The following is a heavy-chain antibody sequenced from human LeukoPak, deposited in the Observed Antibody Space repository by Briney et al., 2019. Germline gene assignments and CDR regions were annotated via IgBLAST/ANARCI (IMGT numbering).Heavy chain of an antibody. CDR1: GFTFNNYA. V-gene: IGHV3-23*01. CDR2: ISGSGGST. D-gene: IGHD1-26*01. J-gene: IGHJ4*02. Sequence: GGSLRLSCAAPGFTFNNYAMNWVRQAPGKGLEWVSAISGSGGSTYYADSVKGRFTISRDNSKNTLYLQMNSLRAEDTAVYYCAKDHFSGSYYEGIDYWGQGTLVTVSS. CDR3: AKDHFSGSYYEGIDY.